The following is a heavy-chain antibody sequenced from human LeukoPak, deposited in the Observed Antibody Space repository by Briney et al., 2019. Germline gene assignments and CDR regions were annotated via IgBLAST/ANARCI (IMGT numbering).Heavy chain of an antibody. D-gene: IGHD6-6*01. CDR2: ISYDGSNK. Sequence: GGSLRLSCAASGFTFSSYTMNWVRQAPGKGLEWVAVISYDGSNKYYADSVKGRFTISRDNSKNTLYLQMNSLRAEDTAVYYCAKDRSSSSTYYFDYWGQGTLVTVSS. CDR1: GFTFSSYT. CDR3: AKDRSSSSTYYFDY. V-gene: IGHV3-30-3*01. J-gene: IGHJ4*02.